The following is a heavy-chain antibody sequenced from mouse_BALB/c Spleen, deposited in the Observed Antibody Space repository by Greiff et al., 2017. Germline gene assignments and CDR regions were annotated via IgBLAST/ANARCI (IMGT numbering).Heavy chain of an antibody. V-gene: IGHV1-12*01. CDR1: GYTFTSYN. Sequence: QVQLQQPGAELVKPGASVKMSCKASGYTFTSYNMHWVKQTPGQGLEWIGAIYPGNGDTSYNQKFKGKATLTADKSSSTAYMQLSSLTSEDSAVYYCAGGDYDGFDYWGQGTTLTVSS. CDR3: AGGDYDGFDY. D-gene: IGHD2-4*01. J-gene: IGHJ2*01. CDR2: IYPGNGDT.